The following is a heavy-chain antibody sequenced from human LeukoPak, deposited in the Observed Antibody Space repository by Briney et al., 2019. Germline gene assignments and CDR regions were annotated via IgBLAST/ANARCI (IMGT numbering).Heavy chain of an antibody. CDR3: VTESGWLFDY. CDR2: ISPSADNI. V-gene: IGHV3-11*04. J-gene: IGHJ4*02. CDR1: GFTFSDRY. Sequence: PGGSLRLSCVAAGFTFSDRYMSWIRQAPGKGMEWVAYISPSADNIHYADSVKGRFTISRDNARNSLFLQMNGLKAEDTAVYYCVTESGWLFDYWGQGTLVTVSS. D-gene: IGHD5-12*01.